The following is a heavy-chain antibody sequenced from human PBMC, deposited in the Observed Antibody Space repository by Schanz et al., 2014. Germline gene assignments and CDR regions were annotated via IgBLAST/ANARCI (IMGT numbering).Heavy chain of an antibody. Sequence: EVQLLDSGGGLVQPGGSLRLSCAASGFTFSTYAMSWVRQAPGKGLEWVSAISGSGGSTYYADSVKGRFTISRDNSKNTLYLQMNSLRAEDTTVYYCAKDPSHGDYDYYCDYWGQGTLVTVSS. J-gene: IGHJ4*02. CDR2: ISGSGGST. D-gene: IGHD3-22*01. CDR3: AKDPSHGDYDYYCDY. V-gene: IGHV3-23*01. CDR1: GFTFSTYA.